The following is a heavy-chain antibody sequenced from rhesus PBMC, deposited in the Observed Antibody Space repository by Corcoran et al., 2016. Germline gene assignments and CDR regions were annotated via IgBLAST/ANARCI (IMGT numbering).Heavy chain of an antibody. CDR1: GYSISSGYG. CDR3: AREGVRGHFDY. J-gene: IGHJ4*01. Sequence: QLQLQESGPGLVKPSETLSLTCAVSGYSISSGYGWSWIRQPPGKGLEWIGYISYIGSTSYNPSLQSRVTISSDTSKNQFSLKLSSVTAADTAVYYCAREGVRGHFDYWGQGVLVTVSS. D-gene: IGHD1-44*02. V-gene: IGHV4-122*02. CDR2: ISYIGST.